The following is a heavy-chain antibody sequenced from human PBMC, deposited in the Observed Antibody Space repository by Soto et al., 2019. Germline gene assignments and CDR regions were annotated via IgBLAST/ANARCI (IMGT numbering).Heavy chain of an antibody. CDR3: ARGHSSSWGNWFDP. Sequence: QVQLQESGPGLVKPSETLSLTCTVSGVSISSDYWSWIRQSPGKGLEWIGTIFYSGRPNYNPSLTSRVTISLDTSTHQISLRLNSVTAAATALYCWARGHSSSWGNWFDPWGQGTLVTVSS. V-gene: IGHV4-59*08. CDR2: IFYSGRP. CDR1: GVSISSDY. D-gene: IGHD6-13*01. J-gene: IGHJ5*02.